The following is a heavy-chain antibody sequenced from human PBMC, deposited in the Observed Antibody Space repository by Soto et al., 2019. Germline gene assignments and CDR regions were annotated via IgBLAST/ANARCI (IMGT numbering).Heavy chain of an antibody. CDR1: GGTFSSYA. V-gene: IGHV1-69*06. CDR2: IIPIFGTA. Sequence: GASVKVSCKASGGTFSSYAISCVRQAPPQGLEWMGGIIPIFGTADYAQKFQGRVTITADKSTSTAYMELSSLRSKDTAVYYCARGSEGVRGVIIEDHYGMDVWGQGTTVTVSS. CDR3: ARGSEGVRGVIIEDHYGMDV. D-gene: IGHD3-10*01. J-gene: IGHJ6*02.